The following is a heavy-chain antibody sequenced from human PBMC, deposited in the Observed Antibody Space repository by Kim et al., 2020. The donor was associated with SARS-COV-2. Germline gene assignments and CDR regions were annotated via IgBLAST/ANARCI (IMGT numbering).Heavy chain of an antibody. Sequence: SETLSLTCAVYGGSFSGYYWSWIRQPPGKGLEWIGEINHSGSTNYNPSLKSRVTISVDTSKNQFSLKLSSVTAADTAVYYCALRSSSPPYYFDYWGQGTLVTVSS. CDR3: ALRSSSPPYYFDY. CDR2: INHSGST. CDR1: GGSFSGYY. J-gene: IGHJ4*02. D-gene: IGHD6-6*01. V-gene: IGHV4-34*01.